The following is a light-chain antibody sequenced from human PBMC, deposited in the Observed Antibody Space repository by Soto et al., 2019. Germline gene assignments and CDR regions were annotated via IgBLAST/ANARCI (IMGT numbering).Light chain of an antibody. V-gene: IGLV2-14*01. CDR3: CSYTVSGTYV. CDR2: AVS. CDR1: SSDVGGYNY. Sequence: QSVLTQPASVSGSPGQSITISCTGTSSDVGGYNYVSWYQQHPGKAPKLMIYAVSNRPSGVSNSFSGSKSGNTATLTISGLQAEDEADYYCCSYTVSGTYVFRTGTQGTVL. J-gene: IGLJ1*01.